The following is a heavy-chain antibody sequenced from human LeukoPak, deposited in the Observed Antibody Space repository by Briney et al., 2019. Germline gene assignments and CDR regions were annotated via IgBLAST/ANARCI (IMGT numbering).Heavy chain of an antibody. CDR1: GFTVSSNY. D-gene: IGHD6-19*01. CDR2: IYSGGST. CDR3: ARDRTAVAGYDAFDI. Sequence: GGSLRLSCAASGFTVSSNYMSWVRQAPGKGLEWVSVIYSGGSTYYADSVKGRFTISRDNSKNTLYLQMNSLRAEDTAVYYCARDRTAVAGYDAFDIWGQGTMVTVSS. V-gene: IGHV3-53*01. J-gene: IGHJ3*02.